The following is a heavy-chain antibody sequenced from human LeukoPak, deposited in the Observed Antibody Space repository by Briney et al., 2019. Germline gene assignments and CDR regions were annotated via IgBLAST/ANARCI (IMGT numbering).Heavy chain of an antibody. CDR3: ARGVPYDFWSGYYYYYYGMDV. J-gene: IGHJ6*02. CDR2: MNPNSGNT. D-gene: IGHD3-3*01. V-gene: IGHV1-8*01. Sequence: VASVKVSCKASGYTFTSYDINWVRQATGQGLEWMGWMNPNSGNTGYAQKFQGRVTMTRNTSISTAYMELSSLRSEDTAVYHCARGVPYDFWSGYYYYYYGMDVWGQGTTVTVSS. CDR1: GYTFTSYD.